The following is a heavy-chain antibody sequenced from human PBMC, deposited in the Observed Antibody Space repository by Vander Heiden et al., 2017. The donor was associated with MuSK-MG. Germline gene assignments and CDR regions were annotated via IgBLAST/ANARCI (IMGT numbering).Heavy chain of an antibody. V-gene: IGHV1-69*04. CDR2: IIPIVGIA. D-gene: IGHD6-13*01. CDR3: AAGGQLVIHWFDP. J-gene: IGHJ5*02. CDR1: GGTFRSYA. Sequence: QVHLVQPGAAVKKPGSSAKVSFKASGGTFRSYAISWVREAPGQGLEWMGRIIPIVGIANYAKKVQGRVTITADKSTSTAYMEVSSVRSEDTAVYYYAAGGQLVIHWFDPWGHGTMVTVSS.